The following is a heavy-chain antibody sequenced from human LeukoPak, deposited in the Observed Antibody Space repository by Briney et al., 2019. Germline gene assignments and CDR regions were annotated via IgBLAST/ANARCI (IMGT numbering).Heavy chain of an antibody. J-gene: IGHJ4*02. Sequence: GGSLRLSCAASGFTFSSYAMHWVRQAPGKGLEWVAVISYDGSNKYYADSVKGRFTISRDNAKNSLYLQMNSLRAEDTAVYYCARDWRAIVVVPAAPFFDYWGQGTLVTVSS. CDR1: GFTFSSYA. D-gene: IGHD2-2*01. V-gene: IGHV3-30-3*01. CDR2: ISYDGSNK. CDR3: ARDWRAIVVVPAAPFFDY.